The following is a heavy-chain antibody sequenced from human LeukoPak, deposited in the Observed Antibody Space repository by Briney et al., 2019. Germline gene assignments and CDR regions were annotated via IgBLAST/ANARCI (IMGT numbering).Heavy chain of an antibody. CDR2: ISYDGSNK. Sequence: GGSLRLSCAASGFTFSSYGMHWVRQAPGKGLEWVAVISYDGSNKYYADSVKGRFTISRDNSKNTLYLQMNSLRAEDTAVYYCAKESRRITMVRGIGDGNIYFDYWGQGTLVTVSS. J-gene: IGHJ4*02. V-gene: IGHV3-30*18. CDR1: GFTFSSYG. CDR3: AKESRRITMVRGIGDGNIYFDY. D-gene: IGHD3-10*01.